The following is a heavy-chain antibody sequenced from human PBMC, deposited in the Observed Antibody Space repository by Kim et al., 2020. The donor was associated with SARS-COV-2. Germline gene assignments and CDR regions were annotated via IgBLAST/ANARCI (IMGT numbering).Heavy chain of an antibody. J-gene: IGHJ4*02. CDR3: VKASLRKQQLEGGPGY. D-gene: IGHD6-13*01. CDR1: GFTFSSYA. CDR2: ISSNGGST. Sequence: GGSLRLSCSASGFTFSSYAMHWVRQAPGKGLEYVSAISSNGGSTYYADSVKGRFTISRDNSKNTLYLQMSSLRAEDTAVYYCVKASLRKQQLEGGPGYWGQGTLVTVSS. V-gene: IGHV3-64D*09.